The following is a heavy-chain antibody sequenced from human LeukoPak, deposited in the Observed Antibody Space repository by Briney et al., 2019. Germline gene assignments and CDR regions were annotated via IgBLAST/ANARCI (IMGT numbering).Heavy chain of an antibody. D-gene: IGHD1-14*01. CDR2: ISSSRFI. CDR1: GFTFNSYS. V-gene: IGHV3-21*01. CDR3: AREDELTSVDS. J-gene: IGHJ5*01. Sequence: PGGSLRLSCAASGFTFNSYSMNWFRQAPGKGLEWVSSISSSRFIYYADSVKGRFTVSRDNAKKSLYLQMSSLRVEDTAVYYCAREDELTSVDSWGQGTLVSVSS.